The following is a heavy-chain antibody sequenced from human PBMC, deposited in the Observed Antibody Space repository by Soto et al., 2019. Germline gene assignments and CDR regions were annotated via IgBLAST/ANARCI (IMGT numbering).Heavy chain of an antibody. D-gene: IGHD6-13*01. Sequence: QVQLQESGPGLVKPSETLSLTCTVSGGSISSYYWSWIRQPAGKGLEWIGRIYTSGSTNYNPSLKSRVTMSVDTSKNQFPLKLSSVTAADTAVYYCARDRLPRWRTDGMDVWGQGTTVTVSS. J-gene: IGHJ6*02. CDR2: IYTSGST. V-gene: IGHV4-4*07. CDR1: GGSISSYY. CDR3: ARDRLPRWRTDGMDV.